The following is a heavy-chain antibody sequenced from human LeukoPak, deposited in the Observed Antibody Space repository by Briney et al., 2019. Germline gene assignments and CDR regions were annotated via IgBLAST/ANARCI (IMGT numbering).Heavy chain of an antibody. V-gene: IGHV3-74*01. D-gene: IGHD4-23*01. CDR1: GFYLSGFW. Sequence: GGSLRLSCAASGFYLSGFWMHWVRQVPGKGLIWVARINADGRITNYADSVKGRFTISRDNSKNTLYLQMNSLRAEDTAVYYCTRVSRIDYGGNPEGDVWGKGTTVIVSS. J-gene: IGHJ6*04. CDR2: INADGRIT. CDR3: TRVSRIDYGGNPEGDV.